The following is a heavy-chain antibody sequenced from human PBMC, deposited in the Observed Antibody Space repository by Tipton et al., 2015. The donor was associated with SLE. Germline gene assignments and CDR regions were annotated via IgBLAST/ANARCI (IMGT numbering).Heavy chain of an antibody. CDR3: ARDSPGDFDWFDAFDI. Sequence: TLSLTCTVSGGSINNYYWSWIRQPPGKGLEWIGYISYSASTNYNPSLKSRVTISVDTSKNQFSLKLNSVTAADTAVYYCARDSPGDFDWFDAFDIWGQGAMVTVSS. CDR1: GGSINNYY. J-gene: IGHJ3*02. V-gene: IGHV4-59*01. CDR2: ISYSAST. D-gene: IGHD3-9*01.